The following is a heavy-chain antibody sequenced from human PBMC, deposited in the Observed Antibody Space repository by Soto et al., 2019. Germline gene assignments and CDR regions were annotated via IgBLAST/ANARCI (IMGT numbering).Heavy chain of an antibody. Sequence: SGPTLVNPTQTLTLTCTVSGFSLSGTGMRVTWIRQPPGKALEWLARIDWENTKLYSTSLKTRLTISKDTSKNQVVLTMTNVDPADTGTYYCARAFYGMDVWGQGTTVTVSS. CDR2: IDWENTK. V-gene: IGHV2-70*04. CDR3: ARAFYGMDV. CDR1: GFSLSGTGMR. J-gene: IGHJ6*02.